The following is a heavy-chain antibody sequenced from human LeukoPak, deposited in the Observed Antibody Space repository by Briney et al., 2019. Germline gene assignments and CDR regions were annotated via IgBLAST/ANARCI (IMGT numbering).Heavy chain of an antibody. Sequence: SETLSLTCTVSGGSISSYYWNWIRQPPGKGLEWIAYIYYSGSTNYNPSLKSRVTISVDTSKNQFSLKLSSVTAADTAVYYCARHRLYGSGSYYLYWGQGTLVTVSS. CDR2: IYYSGST. V-gene: IGHV4-59*08. CDR1: GGSISSYY. D-gene: IGHD3-10*01. CDR3: ARHRLYGSGSYYLY. J-gene: IGHJ4*02.